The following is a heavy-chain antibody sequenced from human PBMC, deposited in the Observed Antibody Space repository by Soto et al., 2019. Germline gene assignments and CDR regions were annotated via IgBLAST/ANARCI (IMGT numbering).Heavy chain of an antibody. Sequence: SETLSLTCTVSGGSISGYYWSWIRQPPGKGLEWIGYIYYSGSTYYNPSLKSRVTISVDTSKNQFSLKLSSVTAADTAVYYCARVDTSMGATCVSYWGQGTLVTVSS. CDR3: ARVDTSMGATCVSY. V-gene: IGHV4-59*06. D-gene: IGHD1-26*01. CDR2: IYYSGST. CDR1: GGSISGYY. J-gene: IGHJ4*02.